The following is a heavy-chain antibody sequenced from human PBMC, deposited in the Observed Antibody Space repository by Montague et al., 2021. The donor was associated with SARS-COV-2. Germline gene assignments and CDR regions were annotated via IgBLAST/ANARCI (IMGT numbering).Heavy chain of an antibody. CDR3: ARPSRDSGAWHGMDV. CDR2: ISKISDYI. V-gene: IGHV3-21*01. D-gene: IGHD3-10*01. CDR1: GFTFSSYS. J-gene: IGHJ6*02. Sequence: SLRLSCAASGFTFSSYSINWVRQAPGKGLEWVSPISKISDYIYYADSVKGRFTISRDNAKNSLYLQMNSLRAEDTAVYYCARPSRDSGAWHGMDVWGQGTTVTVSS.